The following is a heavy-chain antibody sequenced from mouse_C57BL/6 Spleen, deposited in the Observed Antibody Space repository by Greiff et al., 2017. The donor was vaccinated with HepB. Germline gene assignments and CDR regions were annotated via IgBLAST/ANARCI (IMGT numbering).Heavy chain of an antibody. CDR1: GFTFSSYG. CDR2: ISSGGSYN. V-gene: IGHV5-6*01. D-gene: IGHD4-1*01. CDR3: ARHPTGNYAMDY. Sequence: EVQLVESGGDLVKPGGSLKLSCAASGFTFSSYGMSWVRQTPDKRLEWVATISSGGSYNYYPDSVTGRFTISRDNAKNTLDLQMSSLKSEYTALYYGARHPTGNYAMDYWGQGTSVTVSS. J-gene: IGHJ4*01.